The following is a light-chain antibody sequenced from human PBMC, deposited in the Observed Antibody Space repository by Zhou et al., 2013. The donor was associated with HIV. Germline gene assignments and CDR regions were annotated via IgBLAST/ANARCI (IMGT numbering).Light chain of an antibody. Sequence: EIVMTQSPATLSVSPGERVTLSCRKSQSVYNNLAWYQQKPGQAPRLLIYGASSRATGIPDRFSGSGSGTDFTLTISRLEPEDFAVYYCQQYGSSPRTFGQGTKVEIK. V-gene: IGKV3-20*01. J-gene: IGKJ1*01. CDR2: GAS. CDR1: QSVYNN. CDR3: QQYGSSPRT.